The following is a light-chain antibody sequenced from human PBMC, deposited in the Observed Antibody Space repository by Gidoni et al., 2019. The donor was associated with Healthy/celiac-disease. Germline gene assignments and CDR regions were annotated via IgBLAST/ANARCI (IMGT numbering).Light chain of an antibody. CDR3: QAWDSSTAV. CDR1: KMGNKY. Sequence: SYELTQPPSASVSPGPTASITCSGDKMGNKYACWYQQKPGQSPVVGIYQGSKRPSGSPTRFSGSKSGNTATLTISGTQAMDEADYYCQAWDSSTAVFGGGTKLTVL. CDR2: QGS. J-gene: IGLJ2*01. V-gene: IGLV3-1*01.